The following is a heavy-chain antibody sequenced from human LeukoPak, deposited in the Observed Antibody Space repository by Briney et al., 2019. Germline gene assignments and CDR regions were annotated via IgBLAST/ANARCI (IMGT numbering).Heavy chain of an antibody. D-gene: IGHD3-10*01. V-gene: IGHV3-48*01. J-gene: IGHJ4*02. CDR1: GFTFSSYS. Sequence: PGGSLRLSCAASGFTFSSYSMNWVRQAPGKGLEWVSYISSSSSTIYYADSVKGRFTISRDNSKNTLYLQMNSLRAEDTAVYYCAKDLLYYYGSGSSFDYWGQGTLVTVSS. CDR3: AKDLLYYYGSGSSFDY. CDR2: ISSSSSTI.